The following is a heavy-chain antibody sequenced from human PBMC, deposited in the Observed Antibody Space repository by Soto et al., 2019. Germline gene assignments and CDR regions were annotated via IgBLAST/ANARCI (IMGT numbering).Heavy chain of an antibody. CDR1: GFSLSTSGVG. D-gene: IGHD3-10*01. Sequence: VPTLVNPTQSLTLTCTFAGFSLSTSGVGVGWVRQPPGKALEWLALVYSNDDKRFSPSLKNRLTITKDTSKNQVVLTMTNMDPVDTAKYYCTHTRGSGLYGMDVWGQGTTVTVSS. V-gene: IGHV2-5*01. CDR3: THTRGSGLYGMDV. CDR2: VYSNDDK. J-gene: IGHJ6*02.